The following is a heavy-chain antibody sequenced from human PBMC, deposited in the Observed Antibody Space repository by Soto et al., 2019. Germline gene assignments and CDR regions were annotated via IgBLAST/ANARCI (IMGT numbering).Heavy chain of an antibody. CDR1: GGSISSYY. Sequence: QVQLQESGPGLVKPSETLSLTCTVSGGSISSYYWSWIRQPPGKGLEWIGYIYYSGSTNYNPSLKSRVTISVDTSKNQFSLKLSSVTAADTAVYYCAREYGGNFDYWGQGTLVTVSS. V-gene: IGHV4-59*01. CDR3: AREYGGNFDY. CDR2: IYYSGST. J-gene: IGHJ4*02. D-gene: IGHD4-17*01.